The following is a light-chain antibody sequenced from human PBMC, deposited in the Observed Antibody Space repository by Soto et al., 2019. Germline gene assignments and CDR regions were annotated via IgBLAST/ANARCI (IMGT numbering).Light chain of an antibody. CDR3: QPWATGPPIV. CDR2: LDSDGSH. J-gene: IGLJ2*01. V-gene: IGLV4-69*01. Sequence: QPVLTQSPSASASLGASVKLTCTLSSGHSTYAIAWHQQQTGKGPRYLMNLDSDGSHTKGDGIPDRFSGSSSGAERYLTISSLQSGDEADYYCQPWATGPPIVFGGGTKLTVL. CDR1: SGHSTYA.